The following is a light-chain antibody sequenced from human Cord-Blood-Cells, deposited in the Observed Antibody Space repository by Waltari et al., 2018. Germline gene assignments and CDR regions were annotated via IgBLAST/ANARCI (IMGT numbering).Light chain of an antibody. CDR1: SSNIGAGYD. Sequence: QSVLTQPPSVSGAPGQRVPISCTGSSSNIGAGYDVHWYQQLPGTAPKLLIYGNSNRPSGVPDRFSGSKSGTSASLAITGLQAEDEADYYYQSYDSSLSGSVFGGGTKLTVL. V-gene: IGLV1-40*01. CDR2: GNS. J-gene: IGLJ2*01. CDR3: QSYDSSLSGSV.